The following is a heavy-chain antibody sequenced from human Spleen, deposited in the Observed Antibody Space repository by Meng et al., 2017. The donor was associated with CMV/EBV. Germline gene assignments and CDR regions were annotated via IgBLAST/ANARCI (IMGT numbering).Heavy chain of an antibody. D-gene: IGHD1-26*01. V-gene: IGHV4-30-4*08. CDR1: GGSISSGDYY. Sequence: SETLSLTCTVSGGSISSGDYYWSWIRQPPGKGLEWIGYIYYSGSTYYNPSLKSRVTISVDTSKNQFSLKLSSVTAADTAVYYCARGIIVGATQFDPWGQGTLVTVSS. CDR3: ARGIIVGATQFDP. J-gene: IGHJ5*02. CDR2: IYYSGST.